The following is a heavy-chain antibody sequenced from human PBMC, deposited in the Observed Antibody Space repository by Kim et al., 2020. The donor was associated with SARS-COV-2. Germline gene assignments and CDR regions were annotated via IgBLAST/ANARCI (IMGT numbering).Heavy chain of an antibody. J-gene: IGHJ4*02. V-gene: IGHV4-59*12. Sequence: SETLSLTCTVSGGSISSYYWSWIRQPPGKGLEWIGYIYYSGSTNYNPSLKSRVTITVDTSKNQFSLKLSSVTAADTAVYYCAGVGGGLMVRGVFDYWGQGTLVTVSS. CDR2: IYYSGST. CDR1: GGSISSYY. CDR3: AGVGGGLMVRGVFDY. D-gene: IGHD3-10*01.